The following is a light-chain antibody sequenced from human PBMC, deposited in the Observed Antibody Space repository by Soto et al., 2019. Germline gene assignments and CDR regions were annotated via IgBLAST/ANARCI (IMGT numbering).Light chain of an antibody. CDR3: LQDNNDPLT. CDR2: AAS. J-gene: IGKJ4*01. V-gene: IGKV1-6*01. CDR1: QGIRND. Sequence: AVQMTQSPSSLSASVGDRVTITCQASQGIRNDLGWYQQKSGKAPKLLIYAASRLQSGVPSRFSGSGSGTDFTLTISSLQPEDFATYYCLQDNNDPLTFRGGTKVEIK.